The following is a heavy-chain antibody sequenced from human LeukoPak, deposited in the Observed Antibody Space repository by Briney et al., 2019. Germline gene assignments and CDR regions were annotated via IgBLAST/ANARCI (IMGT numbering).Heavy chain of an antibody. CDR1: GFTFSNAW. Sequence: GGSLRLSCAASGFTFSNAWMSWVRQAPGKGLEWVGRIKSKTDGGTTDYAAPVKGRFTISRDDSKNTLYLQMNSLKTEDTAVYYCTTDYSGSYPSLDYWGQGPLVTVSS. D-gene: IGHD1-26*01. V-gene: IGHV3-15*01. CDR3: TTDYSGSYPSLDY. J-gene: IGHJ4*02. CDR2: IKSKTDGGTT.